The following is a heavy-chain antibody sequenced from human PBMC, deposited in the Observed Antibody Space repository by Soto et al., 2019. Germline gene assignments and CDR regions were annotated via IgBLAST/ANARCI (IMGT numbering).Heavy chain of an antibody. D-gene: IGHD3-3*01. J-gene: IGHJ4*02. CDR2: ISGNSGTT. Sequence: EVQLLESGGDFKQPGGSLRLSCEGSGFNFSNYALNWVRQAPGKRLEWVSVISGNSGTTYYAASVNGRFTISRDNSKKTLYLQMNSLRADDPAVYYCAKGQAITVFGVITPFDSWGQGTLVTVSS. CDR1: GFNFSNYA. V-gene: IGHV3-23*01. CDR3: AKGQAITVFGVITPFDS.